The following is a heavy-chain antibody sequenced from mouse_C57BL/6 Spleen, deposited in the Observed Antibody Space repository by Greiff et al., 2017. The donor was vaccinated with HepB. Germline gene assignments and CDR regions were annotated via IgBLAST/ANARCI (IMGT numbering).Heavy chain of an antibody. CDR3: ARMGPYDYDGSFDY. V-gene: IGHV1-19*01. CDR2: INPYNGGT. Sequence: DVQLQESGPVLVKPGASVKMSCKASGYTFTDYYMNWVKQSHGKSLEWIGVINPYNGGTSYNQKFKGKATLTVDKSSSTAYMELNSLTSEDSAVYYCARMGPYDYDGSFDYWGQGTTLTVSS. D-gene: IGHD2-4*01. CDR1: GYTFTDYY. J-gene: IGHJ2*01.